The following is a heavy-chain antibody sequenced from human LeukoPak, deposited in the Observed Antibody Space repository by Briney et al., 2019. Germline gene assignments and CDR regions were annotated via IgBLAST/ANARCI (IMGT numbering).Heavy chain of an antibody. J-gene: IGHJ3*02. CDR1: GFTFSSYS. V-gene: IGHV3-48*01. CDR2: ISSSSSTI. CDR3: ARDRRDIVLMVYVRPDAFGI. Sequence: HPGGSLRLSCAASGFTFSSYSMNWVRQAPGKGLEWVSYISSSSSTIYYADSVKGRFTISRDNAKNSLYLQMNSLRAEDTAVYYCARDRRDIVLMVYVRPDAFGIWGQGTMVTVSS. D-gene: IGHD2-8*01.